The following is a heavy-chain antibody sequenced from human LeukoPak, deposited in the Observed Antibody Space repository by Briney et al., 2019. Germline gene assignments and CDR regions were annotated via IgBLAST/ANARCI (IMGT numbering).Heavy chain of an antibody. D-gene: IGHD3-22*01. J-gene: IGHJ4*02. CDR1: GGSISSSNW. CDR2: IYHSGST. Sequence: SETLSLTCAVSGGSISSSNWWSWVRQPPGKGLEWIGEIYHSGSTNYNPSLKSRVTISIDTSKNQFSLKLSSVTAADTAVYYCARSRNYYDSSGYLPRFDYWGQGTLVTVSS. CDR3: ARSRNYYDSSGYLPRFDY. V-gene: IGHV4-4*02.